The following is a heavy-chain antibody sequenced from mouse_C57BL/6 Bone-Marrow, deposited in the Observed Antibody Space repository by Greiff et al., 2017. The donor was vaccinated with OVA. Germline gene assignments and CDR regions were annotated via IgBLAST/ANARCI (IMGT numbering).Heavy chain of an antibody. J-gene: IGHJ4*01. CDR1: GYAFTNYL. V-gene: IGHV1-54*01. Sequence: QVQLQQSGAELVRPGTSVKVSCKASGYAFTNYLIEWVKQRPGQGLEWIGVINPGSGGTNYNEKFKGKATLTADKSSSTAYMQRSSLTSEDAAVYFCARAGGGNAMDYWGQGTSVTVSS. CDR2: INPGSGGT. CDR3: ARAGGGNAMDY.